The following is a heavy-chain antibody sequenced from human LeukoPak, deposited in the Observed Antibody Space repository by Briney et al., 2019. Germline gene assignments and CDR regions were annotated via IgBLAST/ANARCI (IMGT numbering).Heavy chain of an antibody. J-gene: IGHJ4*02. CDR2: IYYSGST. D-gene: IGHD5-18*01. V-gene: IGHV4-59*08. CDR3: ARLGYSYGPFDY. Sequence: MSSETLSLTCAVYGGSFSGYYWSWIRQPPGKGLEWIGYIYYSGSTNYNPSLKSRVTISVDTSKNQFSLKLSSVTAADTAVYYCARLGYSYGPFDYWGQGTLVTVSS. CDR1: GGSFSGYY.